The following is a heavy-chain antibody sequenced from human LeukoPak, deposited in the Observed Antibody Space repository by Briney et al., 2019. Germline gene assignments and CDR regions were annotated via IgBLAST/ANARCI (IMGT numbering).Heavy chain of an antibody. CDR2: MNPNSGNT. V-gene: IGHV1-8*01. D-gene: IGHD3-10*01. CDR1: GYTFTSYD. CDR3: ARGFRAAGSGSPSHFDY. Sequence: ASVKVSCKASGYTFTSYDINWERQATGQGLEWMGWMNPNSGNTGYAQKFQGRVTMTRNTSISTAYMELSSLRSEDTAVYYCARGFRAAGSGSPSHFDYWGQGTLVTVSS. J-gene: IGHJ4*02.